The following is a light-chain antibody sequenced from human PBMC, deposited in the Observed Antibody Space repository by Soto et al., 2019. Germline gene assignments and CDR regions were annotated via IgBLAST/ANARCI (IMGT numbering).Light chain of an antibody. CDR2: DVS. CDR1: QDISNY. CDR3: QQYDNYPFT. V-gene: IGKV1-33*01. Sequence: DIQMTQSPSSLSASVGDRVTITCQASQDISNYLNWYQQKPGKAPKLLIYDVSNLETGVPSRFSGSGSGTDFTDFTFTISSLQPEDVATYYCQQYDNYPFTFGFGTNVDIK. J-gene: IGKJ3*01.